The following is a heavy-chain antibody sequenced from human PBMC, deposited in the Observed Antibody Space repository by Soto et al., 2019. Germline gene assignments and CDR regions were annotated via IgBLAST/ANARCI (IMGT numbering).Heavy chain of an antibody. CDR1: GYTFTSYD. D-gene: IGHD6-13*01. J-gene: IGHJ6*03. CDR3: ARGDPYSSSWYVGEDYMDV. CDR2: MNPNSGNT. V-gene: IGHV1-8*01. Sequence: ASVKVSCKASGYTFTSYDINWVRQATGQGLEWMGWMNPNSGNTGYAQKFQGRVTMTRNTSISTAYMELSSLRSEDTAVYYCARGDPYSSSWYVGEDYMDVWVKGTTVTVSS.